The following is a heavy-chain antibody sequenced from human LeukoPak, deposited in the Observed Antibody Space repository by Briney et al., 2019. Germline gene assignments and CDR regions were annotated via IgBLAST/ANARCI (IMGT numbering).Heavy chain of an antibody. CDR2: IYYSGST. Sequence: SETLSLTCTVSGASISSDYWNWIRQPPGKGLEWIGYIYYSGSTNYNPSLKSRVTISVDKSKNQFSLKLSSVTAADTAVYYCAVMYSSSWYWFDPWGQGTLVTVSS. D-gene: IGHD6-13*01. V-gene: IGHV4-59*08. J-gene: IGHJ5*02. CDR3: AVMYSSSWYWFDP. CDR1: GASISSDY.